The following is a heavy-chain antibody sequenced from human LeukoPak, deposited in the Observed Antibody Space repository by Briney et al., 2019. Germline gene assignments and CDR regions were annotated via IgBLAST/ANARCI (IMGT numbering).Heavy chain of an antibody. Sequence: SETLSLTCTVSGGSISSSSYYWGWIRQPPVKGLEWIGSIYYSGSTYYNPSLKSRLTISVDTSKNQFSLKMSSATAADTAVYFCARQLYVSGSYYAPMDVWGKGTTVTISS. CDR3: ARQLYVSGSYYAPMDV. CDR2: IYYSGST. CDR1: GGSISSSSYY. D-gene: IGHD3-10*01. J-gene: IGHJ6*03. V-gene: IGHV4-39*01.